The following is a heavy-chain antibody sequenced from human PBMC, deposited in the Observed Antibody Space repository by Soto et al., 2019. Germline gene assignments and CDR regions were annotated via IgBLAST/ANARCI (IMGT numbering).Heavy chain of an antibody. CDR2: IIPIFGTA. CDR3: ARRYITIFGVVTQPDYYYYGMDV. CDR1: GGTFSSYA. V-gene: IGHV1-69*13. Sequence: SVKVSCKASGGTFSSYAISWVRQAPGQGLEWMGGIIPIFGTANYAQKFQGRVTITADESTSTAYMELSSLRSEDTAVYYCARRYITIFGVVTQPDYYYYGMDVWGQGTTVTVSS. D-gene: IGHD3-3*01. J-gene: IGHJ6*02.